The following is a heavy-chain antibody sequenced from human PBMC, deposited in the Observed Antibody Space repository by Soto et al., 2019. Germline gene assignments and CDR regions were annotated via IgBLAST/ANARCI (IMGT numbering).Heavy chain of an antibody. J-gene: IGHJ6*02. V-gene: IGHV4-31*03. CDR2: IYYSGST. CDR1: GGSISSGGYY. CDR3: ARDRNEVYYYYGMDV. Sequence: SETLSLICTVSGGSISSGGYYWSWIRQHPGKGLEWIGYIYYSGSTYYNPSLKSRVTISVDTSKNQFSLKLSSVTAADTAVYYCARDRNEVYYYYGMDVWGQGTTVTVSS. D-gene: IGHD1-1*01.